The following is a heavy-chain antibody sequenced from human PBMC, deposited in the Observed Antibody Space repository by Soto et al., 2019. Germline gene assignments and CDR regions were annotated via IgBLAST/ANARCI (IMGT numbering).Heavy chain of an antibody. D-gene: IGHD4-4*01. J-gene: IGHJ4*02. Sequence: QVQLVQSGAEVKRPGASVKVACKASGYSFTGYDMHWVRQAPGQGLEWMGWIIPHSGETNYAQKFQARVTLTRDTSISAAYMQLSGLTSDDTAVYYCARETDDFTNGAHDIWGQGTLVTVSS. V-gene: IGHV1-2*02. CDR2: IIPHSGET. CDR1: GYSFTGYD. CDR3: ARETDDFTNGAHDI.